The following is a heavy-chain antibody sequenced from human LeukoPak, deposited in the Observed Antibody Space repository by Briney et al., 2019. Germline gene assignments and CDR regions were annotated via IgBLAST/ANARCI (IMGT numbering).Heavy chain of an antibody. CDR2: IRAYNGNT. J-gene: IGHJ4*02. Sequence: ASVRVSCKASGYTFTSYGISWVRQAPGQGLEWMGWIRAYNGNTNYAQTLQGRVTMSTDTSTSTAYMELRSLRYDDTALYYCARNSEIVVVVAAFDYWGQGTLVTVSS. D-gene: IGHD2-15*01. CDR3: ARNSEIVVVVAAFDY. V-gene: IGHV1-18*01. CDR1: GYTFTSYG.